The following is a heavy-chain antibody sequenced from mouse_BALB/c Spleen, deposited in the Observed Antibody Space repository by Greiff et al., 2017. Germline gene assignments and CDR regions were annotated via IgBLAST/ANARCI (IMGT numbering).Heavy chain of an antibody. Sequence: EVHLVESGGGLVQPGGSRKLSCAASGFTFSSFGMHWVRQAPEKGLEWVAYISSGSSTIYYADTVKGRFTISRDNPKNTLFLQMTSLRSEDTAMYYCARSPVRRDLYYYAMDYWGQGTSVTVSS. CDR1: GFTFSSFG. J-gene: IGHJ4*01. CDR3: ARSPVRRDLYYYAMDY. CDR2: ISSGSSTI. V-gene: IGHV5-17*02. D-gene: IGHD2-14*01.